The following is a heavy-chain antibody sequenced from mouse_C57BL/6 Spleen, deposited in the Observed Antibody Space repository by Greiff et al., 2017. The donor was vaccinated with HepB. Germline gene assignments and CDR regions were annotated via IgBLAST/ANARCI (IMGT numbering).Heavy chain of an antibody. CDR3: ARRASNHFDY. D-gene: IGHD2-5*01. CDR1: GYSFTGYY. J-gene: IGHJ2*01. CDR2: INPSTGGT. V-gene: IGHV1-42*01. Sequence: EVQLVESGPELVKPGASVKISCKASGYSFTGYYMNWVKQSPEKSLEWIGEINPSTGGTTYNQKFKAKATLTVDKSSSTAYMQLKSLTSEDSAVYYCARRASNHFDYWGQGTTLTVSS.